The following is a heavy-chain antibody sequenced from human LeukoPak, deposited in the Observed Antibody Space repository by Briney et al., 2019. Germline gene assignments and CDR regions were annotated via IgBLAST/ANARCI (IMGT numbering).Heavy chain of an antibody. Sequence: PSETLSLTCTVSGGSISSGGYYWSWIRQHPGKGLEWIGYIYYSGSTYYNPSLKSRVTISVDTSKNQFSLKLSSVTAADTAVYYCARVADGPRPNHFDYWGQGTLVTVSS. V-gene: IGHV4-31*03. CDR1: GGSISSGGYY. D-gene: IGHD5-24*01. CDR3: ARVADGPRPNHFDY. J-gene: IGHJ4*02. CDR2: IYYSGST.